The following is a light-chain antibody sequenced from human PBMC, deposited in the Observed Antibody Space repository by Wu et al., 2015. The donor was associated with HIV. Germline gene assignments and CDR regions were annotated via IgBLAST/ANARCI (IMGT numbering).Light chain of an antibody. CDR2: GVS. Sequence: EIVLTQSPGTLSLSPGERATPSCRATQDVSSTYLGWYQQKPGQAPRLLIYGVSSRATGIPDRFGGSGSGTDFTLTISRLEPEDFAVYYCHQYGSSPQTFGQGPRWKSN. J-gene: IGKJ1*01. CDR3: HQYGSSPQT. CDR1: QDVSSTY. V-gene: IGKV3-20*01.